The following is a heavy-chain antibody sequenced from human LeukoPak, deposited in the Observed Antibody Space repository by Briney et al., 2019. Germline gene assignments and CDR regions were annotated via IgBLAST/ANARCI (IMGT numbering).Heavy chain of an antibody. Sequence: ASVKVSCKASGYTFTDYYMHWVRQATGQGLEWMGIINPSDGSTNYAQKFQGRVTMTRDTSTSTVYMEVSGLRSEDTAVYYCVTFHRWDAFDFWGQGTLVTVSS. D-gene: IGHD1-20*01. CDR3: VTFHRWDAFDF. CDR2: INPSDGST. J-gene: IGHJ3*01. V-gene: IGHV1-46*01. CDR1: GYTFTDYY.